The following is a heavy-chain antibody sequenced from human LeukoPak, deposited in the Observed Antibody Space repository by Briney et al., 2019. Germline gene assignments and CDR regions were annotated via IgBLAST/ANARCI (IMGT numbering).Heavy chain of an antibody. V-gene: IGHV3-33*08. CDR3: ASPYTAMVGYGY. Sequence: GGSLRLSCAASRFTFSDYYMSWIRQAPGKGLEWVAVIWYDGSNKYYADSVKGRFTISRDNSKNTLYLQMNSLRAEDTAVYYCASPYTAMVGYGYWGQGTLVTVSS. D-gene: IGHD5-18*01. CDR1: RFTFSDYY. J-gene: IGHJ4*02. CDR2: IWYDGSNK.